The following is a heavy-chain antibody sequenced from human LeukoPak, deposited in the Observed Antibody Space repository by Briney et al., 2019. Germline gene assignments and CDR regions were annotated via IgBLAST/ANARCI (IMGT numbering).Heavy chain of an antibody. J-gene: IGHJ4*02. CDR2: IDQDGSEK. Sequence: GGSLRLSXAASGFTFSNYWMTWVRQAPGKGLEWVANIDQDGSEKFYADSVKGRFTISRDNAKDSLYLQMNSLRAEDTALYYCARDQGAAGDYWGQGTLVTVSS. D-gene: IGHD6-13*01. V-gene: IGHV3-7*01. CDR3: ARDQGAAGDY. CDR1: GFTFSNYW.